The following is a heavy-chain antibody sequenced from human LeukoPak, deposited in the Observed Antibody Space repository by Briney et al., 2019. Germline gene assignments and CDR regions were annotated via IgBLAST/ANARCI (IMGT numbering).Heavy chain of an antibody. V-gene: IGHV4-30-4*01. CDR2: IYYSGST. Sequence: PSETLSLTCTVSGYSISSGYYWSWIRQPPGKGLEWIGYIYYSGSTYYNPSLKSRVTISVDTSKNQFSLKLSSVTAADTAVYYCASIPVDTAMAPFDYWGQGTLVTVSS. CDR1: GYSISSGYY. D-gene: IGHD5-18*01. CDR3: ASIPVDTAMAPFDY. J-gene: IGHJ4*02.